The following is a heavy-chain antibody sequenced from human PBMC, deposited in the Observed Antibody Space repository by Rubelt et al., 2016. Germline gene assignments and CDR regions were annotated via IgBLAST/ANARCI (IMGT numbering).Heavy chain of an antibody. Sequence: QVQLQESGPGLVKPSQTLSLTCTVSGGSISSGGYYWSWIRQHPGKGLEWIGYIYYSGSTHYNPSLKGRVTISVDTAKNQFSLKLSSVTAADTAVYYCARRGVVVVPAASGAFDIWGQGTMVTVSS. CDR3: ARRGVVVVPAASGAFDI. V-gene: IGHV4-31*03. J-gene: IGHJ3*02. CDR2: IYYSGST. CDR1: GGSISSGGYY. D-gene: IGHD2-2*01.